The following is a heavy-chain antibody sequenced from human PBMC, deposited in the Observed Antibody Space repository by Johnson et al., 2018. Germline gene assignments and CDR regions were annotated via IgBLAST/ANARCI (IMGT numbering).Heavy chain of an antibody. CDR1: GFTFSSYW. Sequence: VQLVESGGGLVQPGGSLRLSCAASGFTFSSYWMHWVRQAPGKGLVWVSRINSDGSSTSYADSVKGRFTIPRDNAKNTLYLQMNSLRAEDTAVYYCARTPRFDYYDSSGYQYFQHWGQGTLVTVSA. D-gene: IGHD3-22*01. J-gene: IGHJ1*01. CDR3: ARTPRFDYYDSSGYQYFQH. V-gene: IGHV3-74*02. CDR2: INSDGSST.